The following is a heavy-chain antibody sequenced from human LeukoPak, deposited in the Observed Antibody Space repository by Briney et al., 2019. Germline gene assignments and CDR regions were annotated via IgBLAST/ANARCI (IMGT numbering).Heavy chain of an antibody. V-gene: IGHV4-31*03. J-gene: IGHJ6*03. CDR2: IYYSGST. CDR3: ARDNRAVTHYYYYMDV. Sequence: SETLSLTCTVSGGSISSGGYYWSWIRQHPGKGLEWIGYIYYSGSTYYNPSLKSRVTISVDTSKNQFSLKLSSVTAADTAAYYCARDNRAVTHYYYYMDVWGKGTTVTVSS. CDR1: GGSISSGGYY. D-gene: IGHD4-17*01.